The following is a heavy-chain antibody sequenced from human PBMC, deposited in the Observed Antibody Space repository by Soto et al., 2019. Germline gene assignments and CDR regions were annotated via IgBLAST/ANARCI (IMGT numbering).Heavy chain of an antibody. V-gene: IGHV3-23*01. Sequence: GGSLRLSCAASGFTFSSYAMSWVRQAPGKGLEWVSAISGSGGSTYYADSVKGRFTISRDNSKNTLYLQMNSLRAEDTAVYYCAKVGVGQQLVHHPFWDYWGQGTLVTVSS. D-gene: IGHD6-13*01. CDR3: AKVGVGQQLVHHPFWDY. J-gene: IGHJ4*02. CDR2: ISGSGGST. CDR1: GFTFSSYA.